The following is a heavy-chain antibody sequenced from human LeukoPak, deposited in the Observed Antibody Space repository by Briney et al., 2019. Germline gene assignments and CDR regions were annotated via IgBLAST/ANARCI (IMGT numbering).Heavy chain of an antibody. Sequence: HAGGSLRLSCAASGFTFSSYWMHWVRQAPGKGLVWVSRINSDGSSTSYADSVKGRFTISRDSAKNTLYLQMNSLRAEDSAVYYCVTSYCSGGSCYSASGYWGQGTLVTVSS. CDR1: GFTFSSYW. J-gene: IGHJ4*02. CDR3: VTSYCSGGSCYSASGY. V-gene: IGHV3-74*01. CDR2: INSDGSST. D-gene: IGHD2-15*01.